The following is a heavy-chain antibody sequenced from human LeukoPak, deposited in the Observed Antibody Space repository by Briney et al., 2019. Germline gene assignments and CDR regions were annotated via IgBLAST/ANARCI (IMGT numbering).Heavy chain of an antibody. J-gene: IGHJ4*02. CDR1: GGTFSSYA. Sequence: SVKVSCKASGGTFSSYAISWVRQAPGQGLEWMGGIIPILGIANYAQKFQGRVTITADKSTSTAYMELSSLRSEDTAVYYCAKDRFYYYDSSGYPFDYWGQGTLVTVSS. V-gene: IGHV1-69*10. D-gene: IGHD3-22*01. CDR3: AKDRFYYYDSSGYPFDY. CDR2: IIPILGIA.